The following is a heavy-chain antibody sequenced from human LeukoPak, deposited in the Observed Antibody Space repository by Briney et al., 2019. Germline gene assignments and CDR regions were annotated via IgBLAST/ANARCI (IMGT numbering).Heavy chain of an antibody. CDR1: GGSFSGYY. J-gene: IGHJ4*02. CDR2: INHSGST. V-gene: IGHV4-34*01. CDR3: AGNYYDSSGYYPFDY. D-gene: IGHD3-22*01. Sequence: SETLSLTCAVYGGSFSGYYWSWIRQPPGKGLEWIGEINHSGSTNYNPSLKSRVTISVDTSKNQFSLKLSSVTAADTAVYYCAGNYYDSSGYYPFDYWGQGILVTVSS.